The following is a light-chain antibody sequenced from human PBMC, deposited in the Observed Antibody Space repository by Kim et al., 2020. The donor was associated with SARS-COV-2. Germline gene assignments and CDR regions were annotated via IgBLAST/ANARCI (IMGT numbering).Light chain of an antibody. J-gene: IGLJ2*01. V-gene: IGLV3-19*01. CDR3: NSRDTSDNHLVV. CDR1: SLRSYY. CDR2: GKD. Sequence: SSELTQDPAVSVALGQTVRITCQGASLRSYYASWYQQKQGQAPVLVIYGKDNRPSGIPDRFSGSSSGNTTSLTITGTQAEDEADYYCNSRDTSDNHLVVF.